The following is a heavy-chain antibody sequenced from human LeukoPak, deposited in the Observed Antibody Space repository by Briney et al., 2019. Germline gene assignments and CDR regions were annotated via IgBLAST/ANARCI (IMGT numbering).Heavy chain of an antibody. CDR1: GFTVSSTY. CDR2: IKSKTDGGTT. CDR3: TALTYYYDSSGPLNL. J-gene: IGHJ4*02. Sequence: GGSLRLSCAASGFTVSSTYMSWVRQAPGKGLEWVGRIKSKTDGGTTDYAAPVKGRFTISRDDSKNTLYLQMNSLKTEDTAVYYCTALTYYYDSSGPLNLWGQGTLVTVSS. V-gene: IGHV3-15*01. D-gene: IGHD3-22*01.